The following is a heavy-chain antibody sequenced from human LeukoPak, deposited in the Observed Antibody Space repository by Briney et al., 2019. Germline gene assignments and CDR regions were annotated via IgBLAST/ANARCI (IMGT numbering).Heavy chain of an antibody. CDR1: GGSFSGYY. V-gene: IGHV4-34*09. D-gene: IGHD3-3*01. J-gene: IGHJ3*02. CDR3: ARDLTIFGVDTTGAFDI. Sequence: PSETLSLTCAVYGGSFSGYYWSWIRQPPGKGLEWIGYIYYSGSTYYNPSLKSRVTISVDTSKNQFSLKLSSVTAADTAVYYCARDLTIFGVDTTGAFDIWGQGTMVTVSS. CDR2: IYYSGST.